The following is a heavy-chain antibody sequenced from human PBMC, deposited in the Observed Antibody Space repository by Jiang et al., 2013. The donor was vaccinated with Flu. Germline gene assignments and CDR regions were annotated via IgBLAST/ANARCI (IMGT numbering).Heavy chain of an antibody. D-gene: IGHD3-3*01. Sequence: GSNKYYADSVKGRFTISRDNSKNTLYLQMNSLRAEDTAVYYCAKDQASSVVIISNYYYYYYMDVWGKGTTVTVSS. CDR3: AKDQASSVVIISNYYYYYYMDV. CDR2: GSNK. V-gene: IGHV3-30*02. J-gene: IGHJ6*03.